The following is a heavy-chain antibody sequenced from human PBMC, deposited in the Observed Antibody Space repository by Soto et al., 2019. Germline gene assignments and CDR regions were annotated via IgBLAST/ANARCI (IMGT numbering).Heavy chain of an antibody. V-gene: IGHV3-23*01. CDR2: ISGSGGST. CDR3: AAVPFHDYGDHSSLYYYYGMDV. D-gene: IGHD4-17*01. Sequence: GGSLRLSCAASGFTFSSYAMSWVRQAPGKGLEWVSAISGSGGSTYYADSVKGRFTISRDNSKNTLYLQMNSLRAEDTAVYYCAAVPFHDYGDHSSLYYYYGMDVWGQGTTVTVSS. CDR1: GFTFSSYA. J-gene: IGHJ6*02.